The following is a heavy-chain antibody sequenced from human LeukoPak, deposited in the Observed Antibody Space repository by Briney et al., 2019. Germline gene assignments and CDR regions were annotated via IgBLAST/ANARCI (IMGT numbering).Heavy chain of an antibody. Sequence: PGGSLRLSWAASGFIFSDHYMDWVRQAPGKGLEWVGRSRNKPNSYTPEYAASVKGRFTISRDDSKNSLYLKMNILKTEDTAVYYCARGYCSSTSCRYFDYWGQGTLVTVSS. V-gene: IGHV3-72*01. CDR2: SRNKPNSYTP. CDR3: ARGYCSSTSCRYFDY. CDR1: GFIFSDHY. J-gene: IGHJ4*02. D-gene: IGHD2-2*01.